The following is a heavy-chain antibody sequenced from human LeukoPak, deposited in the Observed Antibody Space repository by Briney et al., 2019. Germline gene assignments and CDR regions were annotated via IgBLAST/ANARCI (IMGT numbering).Heavy chain of an antibody. D-gene: IGHD1-26*01. CDR2: ISWDGGST. CDR3: AKGSSGSYRAYYFDY. Sequence: GGSLRLSCAASGFTFDDYAMHWVRQAPGKGLEWVSLISWDGGSTYYADSVKGRFTISRDNSKNSLYLQMNSLRAEDTALYYCAKGSSGSYRAYYFDYWGQGTLVTVSS. V-gene: IGHV3-43D*03. CDR1: GFTFDDYA. J-gene: IGHJ4*02.